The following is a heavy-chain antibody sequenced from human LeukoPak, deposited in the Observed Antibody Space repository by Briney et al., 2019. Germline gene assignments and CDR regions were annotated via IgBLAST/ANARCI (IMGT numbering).Heavy chain of an antibody. CDR3: ARRITRVVRGVIKDAFDI. CDR2: IYYSGST. Sequence: PSETLSLTCTVSGGSISSYYWSWIRQPPGKGLEWIGHIYYSGSTNYNPSLKSRVTISVDTSKNQFSLKLSSVTAADTAVYYCARRITRVVRGVIKDAFDIWGQGTMVTVSS. V-gene: IGHV4-59*01. CDR1: GGSISSYY. D-gene: IGHD3-10*01. J-gene: IGHJ3*02.